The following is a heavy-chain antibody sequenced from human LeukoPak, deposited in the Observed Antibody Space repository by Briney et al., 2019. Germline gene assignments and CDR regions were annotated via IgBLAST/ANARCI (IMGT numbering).Heavy chain of an antibody. V-gene: IGHV5-51*01. D-gene: IGHD3-9*01. CDR1: GYSFTSYW. CDR3: ATARYDYDILTGRFFSFGMDV. CDR2: IYPGDSDT. Sequence: GESLKISCKGSGYSFTSYWIGWVRQMPGKGLEWMGIIYPGDSDTRYSPSFQGQVTISADKSISTAYLQWSSLKASDTAMYYCATARYDYDILTGRFFSFGMDVWGQGTTVTVSS. J-gene: IGHJ6*02.